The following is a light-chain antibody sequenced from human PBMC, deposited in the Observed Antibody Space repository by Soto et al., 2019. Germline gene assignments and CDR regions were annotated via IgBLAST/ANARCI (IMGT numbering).Light chain of an antibody. CDR2: AAS. J-gene: IGKJ4*01. CDR3: QQYNSYSPLT. Sequence: IQMTQSPPSLSATVGDRVTITCRASRSISDCLNWYKQKPGEAPELLIYAASTLQSGVPSRFSGSGSGTDFTLTISSLQPDDFATYYCQQYNSYSPLTFGGGTKV. V-gene: IGKV1-5*01. CDR1: RSISDC.